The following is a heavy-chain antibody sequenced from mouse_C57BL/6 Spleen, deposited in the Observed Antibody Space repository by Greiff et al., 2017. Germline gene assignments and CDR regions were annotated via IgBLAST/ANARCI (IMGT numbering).Heavy chain of an antibody. CDR3: AREDYGNWYFDV. V-gene: IGHV3-6*01. CDR1: GYSITSGYY. CDR2: ISYDGSN. Sequence: EVKLQETGPGLVKPSQSLSLTCSVTGYSITSGYYWNWIRQFPGNKLEWMGYISYDGSNNYNPSLKNRISITRDTSKNQFFLKLNSVTTEDTATYYCAREDYGNWYFDVWGTGTTVTVSS. J-gene: IGHJ1*03. D-gene: IGHD1-1*01.